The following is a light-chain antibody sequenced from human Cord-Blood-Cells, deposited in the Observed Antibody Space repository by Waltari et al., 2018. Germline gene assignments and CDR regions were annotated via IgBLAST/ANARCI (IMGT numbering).Light chain of an antibody. Sequence: QSALTQPASVSGSPGQSITISCTGTSSDVGGYNYVSWYQQHPGKAPKLIIYDVSNRPSGVANRFSGSNSGNTASLTISGLQAEDEADYYCSSDTSSSTAVFGGGTQLTVL. J-gene: IGLJ7*01. CDR3: SSDTSSSTAV. CDR2: DVS. V-gene: IGLV2-14*01. CDR1: SSDVGGYNY.